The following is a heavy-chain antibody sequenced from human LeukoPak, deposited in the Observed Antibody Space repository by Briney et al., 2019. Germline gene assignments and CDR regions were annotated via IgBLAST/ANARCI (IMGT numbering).Heavy chain of an antibody. CDR3: ARAFGAGYFDL. V-gene: IGHV4-59*08. Sequence: SETLSLTCTVSGGSVSGFNWSWVRQPPGNGLEWIGFIYYRGSTTYNPSLKSRVTISVDTSKNQFSLKLSSVTAADTAVYYCARAFGAGYFDLWGRGTLVTVSS. CDR1: GGSVSGFN. D-gene: IGHD3-10*01. J-gene: IGHJ2*01. CDR2: IYYRGST.